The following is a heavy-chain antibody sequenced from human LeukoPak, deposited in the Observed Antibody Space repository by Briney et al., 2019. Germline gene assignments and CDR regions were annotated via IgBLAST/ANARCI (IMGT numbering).Heavy chain of an antibody. Sequence: PGGSLRLSCAASGFTFSSYAMSWVRQAPGKGLEWVSAISDSGGSTYYADSVKGRFTISRDNSKNTLYLQMNSLRAEDTAVYYCAKNSSSGYYYFDYWGQGILVTVSS. D-gene: IGHD3-22*01. V-gene: IGHV3-23*01. CDR3: AKNSSSGYYYFDY. CDR2: ISDSGGST. CDR1: GFTFSSYA. J-gene: IGHJ4*02.